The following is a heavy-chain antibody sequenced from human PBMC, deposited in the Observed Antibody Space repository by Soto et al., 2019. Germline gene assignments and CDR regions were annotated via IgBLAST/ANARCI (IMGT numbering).Heavy chain of an antibody. Sequence: GASVKVSCKASGGTFSSYAISWVRQAPGQGLEWMGGIIPIFGTANYAQKFQGRVTITADESTSTAYMELSSLRSEDTAVYYCASTRHTIFGVVSMYYFDYWGQGTLVTVSS. CDR2: IIPIFGTA. CDR1: GGTFSSYA. D-gene: IGHD3-3*01. V-gene: IGHV1-69*13. CDR3: ASTRHTIFGVVSMYYFDY. J-gene: IGHJ4*02.